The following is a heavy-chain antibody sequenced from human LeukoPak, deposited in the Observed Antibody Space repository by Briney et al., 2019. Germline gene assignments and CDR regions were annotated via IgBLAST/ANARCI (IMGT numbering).Heavy chain of an antibody. J-gene: IGHJ3*02. CDR2: ISSSRSYI. V-gene: IGHV3-21*01. D-gene: IGHD6-6*01. CDR3: ARGLGSSSSSDAFDI. Sequence: GGPLRLSCAASGFTFSSYSMNWVRQAPGKGLEWVSSISSSRSYIYYAVSVKGRFTISRDNAKNSLYLQMNSLRAEDTAVYYCARGLGSSSSSDAFDIWGQGTMVTVSS. CDR1: GFTFSSYS.